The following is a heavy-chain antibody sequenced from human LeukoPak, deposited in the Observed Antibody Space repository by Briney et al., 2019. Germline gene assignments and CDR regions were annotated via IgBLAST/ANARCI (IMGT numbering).Heavy chain of an antibody. CDR3: ASLHGDYVY. D-gene: IGHD4-17*01. CDR1: GFTFSSYA. V-gene: IGHV3-30*04. Sequence: GGSLRLSCAASGFTFSSYAMHWVRQAPGKGLEWVAVISYDGSNKYYADSVKGRFTISRDNAKNSLYLQMNSLRDEDTAMYYCASLHGDYVYWGEGTLVTVSS. J-gene: IGHJ4*02. CDR2: ISYDGSNK.